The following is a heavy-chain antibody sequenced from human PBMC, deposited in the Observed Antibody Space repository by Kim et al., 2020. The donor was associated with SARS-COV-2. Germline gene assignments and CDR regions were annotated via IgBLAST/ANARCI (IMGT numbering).Heavy chain of an antibody. CDR1: GGSFSGYY. CDR2: INHSGST. J-gene: IGHJ4*02. Sequence: SETLSLTCAVYGGSFSGYYWSWIRQPPGKGLEWIGEINHSGSTNYNPSLKSRVTISVDTSKNQFSLKLSSVTAADTAVYYCARGLDTAMYRYWGQGTLVTVSS. D-gene: IGHD5-18*01. V-gene: IGHV4-34*01. CDR3: ARGLDTAMYRY.